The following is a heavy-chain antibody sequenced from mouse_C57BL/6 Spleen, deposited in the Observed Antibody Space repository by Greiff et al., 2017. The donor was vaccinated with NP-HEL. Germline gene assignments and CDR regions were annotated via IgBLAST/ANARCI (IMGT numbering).Heavy chain of an antibody. CDR1: GYTFTDYY. J-gene: IGHJ1*03. V-gene: IGHV1-26*01. CDR2: INPNNGGT. Sequence: EVKLQQSGPELVKPGASVKISCKASGYTFTDYYMNWVKQSHGKSLEWIGDINPNNGGTSYNQKFKGKATLTVDKSSSTAYMELRSLTSEDSAVYYCALLLRSSYWYFDVWGTGTTVTVSS. D-gene: IGHD1-1*01. CDR3: ALLLRSSYWYFDV.